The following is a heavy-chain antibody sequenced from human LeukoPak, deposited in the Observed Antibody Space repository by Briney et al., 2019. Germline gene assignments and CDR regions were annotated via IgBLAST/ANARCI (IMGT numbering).Heavy chain of an antibody. J-gene: IGHJ4*01. V-gene: IGHV4-59*01. CDR3: ARGGPGFWSGTFDY. CDR1: GDSMSSYY. CDR2: ISYSGNT. Sequence: SETLSLTCTISGDSMSSYYWSWIRQPPGKGLEWIGYISYSGNTDYNPSLKSRVTISVGASKIWFSLRLSSVTAADTAVYYCARGGPGFWSGTFDYWGQGTLVTVSS. D-gene: IGHD3-3*01.